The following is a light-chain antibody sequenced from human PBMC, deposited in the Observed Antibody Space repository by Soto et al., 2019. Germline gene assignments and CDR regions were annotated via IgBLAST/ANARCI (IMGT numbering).Light chain of an antibody. V-gene: IGLV2-14*01. CDR1: SSDVGAYNY. Sequence: QSALTQPASVSGSPGQSITISCTGTSSDVGAYNYVSWYQQHPGKVPKLMIYDVNNRPSGVSNRFSGSKSGNTASLTISGLQAEDEADYYCSSYTSSFTLLFGGGTQLTVL. J-gene: IGLJ2*01. CDR3: SSYTSSFTLL. CDR2: DVN.